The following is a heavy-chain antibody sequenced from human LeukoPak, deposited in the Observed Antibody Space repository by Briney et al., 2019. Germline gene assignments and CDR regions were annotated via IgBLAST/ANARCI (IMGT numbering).Heavy chain of an antibody. CDR3: AKDPYDSSGPTIQHWYFDL. D-gene: IGHD3-22*01. J-gene: IGHJ2*01. CDR2: ISGSGGST. V-gene: IGHV3-23*01. Sequence: GGSLRLSCAASGFTFSSYAMSWVRQAPGKGLEWVSAISGSGGSTYYADSVKGRFTISRGNSKNTLYLQMNSLRAEDTAVYYCAKDPYDSSGPTIQHWYFDLWGRGTLVTVSS. CDR1: GFTFSSYA.